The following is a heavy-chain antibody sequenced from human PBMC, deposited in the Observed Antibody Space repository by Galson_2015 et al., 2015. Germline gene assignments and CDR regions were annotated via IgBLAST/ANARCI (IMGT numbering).Heavy chain of an antibody. CDR3: ARERYCSSTSCYGGFDY. J-gene: IGHJ4*02. CDR2: IYSGGST. V-gene: IGHV3-53*01. CDR1: GFTVSSNY. Sequence: SLRLSCAASGFTVSSNYMSWVRQAPGKGLEWVSVIYSGGSTYYADSVKGRFTISRDNSKNTLYLQMNSLRAEDTAVYYCARERYCSSTSCYGGFDYWGQGTLVIVSS. D-gene: IGHD2-2*01.